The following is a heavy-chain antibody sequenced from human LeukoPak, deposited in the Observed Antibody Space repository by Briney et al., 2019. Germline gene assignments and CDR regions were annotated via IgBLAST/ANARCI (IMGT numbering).Heavy chain of an antibody. Sequence: GASVKVSCKASGYTFTSYGISWVRQAPGQGLEWMGWISAYNGNTNYAQKLQGRVTMTTDTSMSTAYMELRSLRSDDTAVYYCARDLILKPAARGGFDPWGQGTLVTVSS. V-gene: IGHV1-18*01. CDR3: ARDLILKPAARGGFDP. CDR2: ISAYNGNT. D-gene: IGHD2-2*01. CDR1: GYTFTSYG. J-gene: IGHJ5*02.